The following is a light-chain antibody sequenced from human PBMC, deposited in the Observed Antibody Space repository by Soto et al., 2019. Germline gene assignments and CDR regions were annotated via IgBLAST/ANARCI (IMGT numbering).Light chain of an antibody. CDR1: QSVSSSY. CDR3: QQYGSSPTT. Sequence: EIVLTQSPGTLSLSPGERATLSCRASQSVSSSYLAWYQQKPGQAPRLLIYGASSRATGIPDRFSGSGSGTDFTLTISRLEPEDFAVYCWQQYGSSPTTCGQGTKVEIK. V-gene: IGKV3-20*01. J-gene: IGKJ1*01. CDR2: GAS.